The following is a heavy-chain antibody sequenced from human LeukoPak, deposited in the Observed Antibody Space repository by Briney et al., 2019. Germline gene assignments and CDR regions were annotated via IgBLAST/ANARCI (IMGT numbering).Heavy chain of an antibody. J-gene: IGHJ5*02. Sequence: GESLKISCKGSGYSFTSYWIGWVRQMPGKGLEWVGIIYPGDSDTRYSPSFQGQVTISADKSISTAYLQWSSLKASDTAMYYCARMHNYDFWSGYFNWFDPWGQGTLVTVSS. D-gene: IGHD3-3*01. CDR1: GYSFTSYW. CDR2: IYPGDSDT. V-gene: IGHV5-51*01. CDR3: ARMHNYDFWSGYFNWFDP.